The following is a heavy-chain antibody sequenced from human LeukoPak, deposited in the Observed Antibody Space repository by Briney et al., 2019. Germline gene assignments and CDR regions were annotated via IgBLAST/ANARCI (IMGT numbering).Heavy chain of an antibody. CDR3: AMHPRGVVITVDAFDI. Sequence: SETLSLTCTVSGGSISSYYWSWIRQPAGKGLEWIGRIYTSGSTNYNPSLKSRVTMSVDTSKNQFSLKLSSVTAADTAVYYCAMHPRGVVITVDAFDIWGQGTMVTVSP. J-gene: IGHJ3*02. CDR1: GGSISSYY. V-gene: IGHV4-4*07. CDR2: IYTSGST. D-gene: IGHD3-22*01.